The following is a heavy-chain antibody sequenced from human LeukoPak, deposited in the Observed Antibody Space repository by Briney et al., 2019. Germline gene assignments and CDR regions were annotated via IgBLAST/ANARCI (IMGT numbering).Heavy chain of an antibody. CDR2: INPNSGVT. Sequence: GASVKVSCTASGYTFTDYYMHWVRQAPGQGLEWMGWINPNSGVTNSAQKFQGRVTMTRDTSINTAYMELSRLRSDDTALYYCARDYDSSGYSFINWFDPWGQGTLVTVSS. J-gene: IGHJ5*02. CDR1: GYTFTDYY. CDR3: ARDYDSSGYSFINWFDP. D-gene: IGHD3-22*01. V-gene: IGHV1-2*02.